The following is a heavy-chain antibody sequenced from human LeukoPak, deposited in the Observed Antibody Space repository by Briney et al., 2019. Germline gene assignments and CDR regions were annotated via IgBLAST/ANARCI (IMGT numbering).Heavy chain of an antibody. CDR1: GFTFDDYA. Sequence: PGRSLRLSCAVSGFTFDDYAMQWVRQAPGKGLEWVSGISWNSGSVGYADSVKGRFTISRDNAKNSLYLQMNSLRAEDTALYYCAKADGENYYDSSGYSHDAFDIWGQGTMVTVSS. V-gene: IGHV3-9*01. J-gene: IGHJ3*02. CDR2: ISWNSGSV. D-gene: IGHD3-22*01. CDR3: AKADGENYYDSSGYSHDAFDI.